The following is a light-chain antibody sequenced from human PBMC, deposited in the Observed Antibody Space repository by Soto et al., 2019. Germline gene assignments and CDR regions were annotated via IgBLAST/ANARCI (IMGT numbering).Light chain of an antibody. V-gene: IGKV1-5*01. CDR1: QTVNTW. Sequence: DIQLTQSPSTLSASVGERVTITCRASQTVNTWLAWYQHKPGKAPKLLIYDASVLETGVPSRFSGFSSGTEVTLTIRSLQPDDFATYFCQQYNSYSPEGLTFGGGTKVEI. J-gene: IGKJ4*01. CDR3: QQYNSYSPEGLT. CDR2: DAS.